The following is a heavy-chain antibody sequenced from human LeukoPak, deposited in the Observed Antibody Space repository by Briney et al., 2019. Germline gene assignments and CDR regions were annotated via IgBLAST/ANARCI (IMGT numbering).Heavy chain of an antibody. Sequence: GGSLRLSCAASGFTLSNYGIHWVRQAPGKGLEWVAVISYDGNNKYYADSVKGRFTISRDDSKNTLYLQMNSLRAEDTAVYYCAKVVSSGWYALDYWGQGTLVTVSS. D-gene: IGHD6-19*01. CDR2: ISYDGNNK. CDR3: AKVVSSGWYALDY. J-gene: IGHJ4*02. V-gene: IGHV3-30*18. CDR1: GFTLSNYG.